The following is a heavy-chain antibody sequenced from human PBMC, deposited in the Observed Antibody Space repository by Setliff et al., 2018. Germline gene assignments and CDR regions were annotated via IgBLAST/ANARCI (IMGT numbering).Heavy chain of an antibody. CDR1: GDSISSHF. V-gene: IGHV4-59*08. CDR2: IYYTGRI. J-gene: IGHJ6*04. Sequence: PSETLSLTCTVSGDSISSHFWTWIRQPPGKGLEWVGHIYYTGRIKYNPALKSRVTISLDTSKNQFSLNLNSATAADTAVYYCARHALSFDSAWDVWGKGTTVTVSS. D-gene: IGHD3-9*01. CDR3: ARHALSFDSAWDV.